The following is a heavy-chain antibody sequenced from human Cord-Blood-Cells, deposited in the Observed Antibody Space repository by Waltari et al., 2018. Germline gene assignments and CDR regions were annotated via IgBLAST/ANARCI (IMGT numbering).Heavy chain of an antibody. CDR2: INAGNGNT. CDR3: AREGRGYSGYDFDY. D-gene: IGHD5-12*01. CDR1: GYTFTSYA. V-gene: IGHV1-3*01. J-gene: IGHJ4*02. Sequence: QVQLVQAGAAVKKPGASVKVSWKASGYTFTSYAMHWVRQAPGQRIEWMGWINAGNGNTKYSQKFQGRVTITRDTSASTAYMELSSLRSEDTAVYYCAREGRGYSGYDFDYWGQGTLVTVSS.